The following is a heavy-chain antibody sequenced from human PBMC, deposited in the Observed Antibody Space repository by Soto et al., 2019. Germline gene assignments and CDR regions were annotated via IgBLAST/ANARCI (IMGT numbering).Heavy chain of an antibody. J-gene: IGHJ1*01. D-gene: IGHD3-22*01. CDR2: IYYSGST. CDR3: ATQGEYSESSGPKDSPH. Sequence: TLSLTCTVSGGSIRTGGYYWNWIRQHPGKGLECIGYIYYSGSTYYNPSLKSRVTISVDTSRNQFSLKLSSVTAADTAVYYCATQGEYSESSGPKDSPHWGHGTLLSVS. V-gene: IGHV4-31*03. CDR1: GGSIRTGGYY.